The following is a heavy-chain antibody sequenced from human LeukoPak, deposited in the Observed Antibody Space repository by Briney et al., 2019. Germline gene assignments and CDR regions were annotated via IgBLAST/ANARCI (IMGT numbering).Heavy chain of an antibody. CDR3: ARDPESTYIDY. Sequence: GGSLRLSCAASGFAFSNCGMHWVRQAPGKGLVWVSRINSDGSSTSYADSVKGRFTISRDNAKNTLYLQMNSLRAEDTAVYYCARDPESTYIDYWGQGTLVTVSS. V-gene: IGHV3-74*01. J-gene: IGHJ4*02. D-gene: IGHD1-14*01. CDR1: GFAFSNCG. CDR2: INSDGSST.